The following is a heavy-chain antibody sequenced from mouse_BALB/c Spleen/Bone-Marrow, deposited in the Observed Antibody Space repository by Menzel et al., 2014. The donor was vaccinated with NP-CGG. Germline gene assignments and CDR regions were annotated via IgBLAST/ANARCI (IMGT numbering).Heavy chain of an antibody. J-gene: IGHJ2*01. CDR2: IYPGSGST. CDR3: ASSLYGNSDY. Sequence: QVQLKESGAELVKPGTSVKLSCKASGYDFTSYWINWVKLRPGQGLEWIGDIYPGSGSTNYNEKFKSKATLTVDTSSSTAYMQLSSLASEDSALYYCASSLYGNSDYWGQGTTLTVSS. CDR1: GYDFTSYW. V-gene: IGHV1-55*01. D-gene: IGHD2-10*02.